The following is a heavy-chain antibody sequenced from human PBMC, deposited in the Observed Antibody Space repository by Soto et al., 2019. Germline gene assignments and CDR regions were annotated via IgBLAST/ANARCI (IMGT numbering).Heavy chain of an antibody. V-gene: IGHV4-59*01. Sequence: SETLSLTCTVSGGSISSYYWSWIRQPPGKGLEWIGYIYYSGSTNYNPSLKSRVTISVDTSKNQFSLKLSSVTAADTAVYYCARLYYDSTLDYWGQGTLVTVSS. J-gene: IGHJ4*02. CDR1: GGSISSYY. CDR3: ARLYYDSTLDY. D-gene: IGHD3-22*01. CDR2: IYYSGST.